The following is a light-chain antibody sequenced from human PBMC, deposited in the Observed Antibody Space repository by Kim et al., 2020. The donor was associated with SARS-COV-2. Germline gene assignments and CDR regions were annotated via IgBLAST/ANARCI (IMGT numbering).Light chain of an antibody. Sequence: LAPGERTTPSCRASQSEGSNNLAWYQHRPGQAPRLLIYGASTRATGIPDRFSSSGSGTDFSLTISRLDPEDAAVYYCQQFVTPPYTFGQGTKLEI. J-gene: IGKJ2*01. CDR3: QQFVTPPYT. CDR1: QSEGSNN. CDR2: GAS. V-gene: IGKV3-20*01.